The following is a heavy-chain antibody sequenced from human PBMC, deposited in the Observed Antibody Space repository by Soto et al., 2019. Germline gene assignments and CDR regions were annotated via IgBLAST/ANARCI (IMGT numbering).Heavy chain of an antibody. Sequence: SVKVSCKASGGTFSSYAISWVRQAPGQGLEWMGGIIPIFGTANYAQKFQGRVTITADESTSTAYMELSSLRSEDTAVYYCARESRVVVASNDAFDIWGQGTMVTV. CDR3: ARESRVVVASNDAFDI. D-gene: IGHD3-22*01. J-gene: IGHJ3*02. V-gene: IGHV1-69*13. CDR1: GGTFSSYA. CDR2: IIPIFGTA.